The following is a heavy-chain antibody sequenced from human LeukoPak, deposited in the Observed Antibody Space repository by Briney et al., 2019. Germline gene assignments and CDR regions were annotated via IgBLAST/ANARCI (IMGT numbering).Heavy chain of an antibody. D-gene: IGHD3-22*01. CDR2: LWSDGTTK. J-gene: IGHJ3*02. V-gene: IGHV3-33*01. CDR1: GFTFNSYG. Sequence: GGSLRLSCAASGFTFNSYGMHWVRQAPGKGLEGVAALWSDGTTKYYADSVKGRFTISRDNSKNTLFLQMNSLRAEDTAVYYCARARPYYYDSSGYYILGAFDIWGRGTMVTVSS. CDR3: ARARPYYYDSSGYYILGAFDI.